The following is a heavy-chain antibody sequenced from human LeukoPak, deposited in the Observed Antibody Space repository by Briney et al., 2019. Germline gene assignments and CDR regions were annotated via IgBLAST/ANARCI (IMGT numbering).Heavy chain of an antibody. CDR1: GFTFSNYI. CDR3: ARDTENVLLWFGESPFYYYMDV. Sequence: GGSLRLSCAASGFTFSNYIMNWVRQAPGKGLEWVSSISSSGSYIYYADSVKGRFTISRDNAKNSLYLQMNSLRAEDTAVYYCARDTENVLLWFGESPFYYYMDVWGKGTTVTVSS. D-gene: IGHD3-10*01. V-gene: IGHV3-21*01. CDR2: ISSSGSYI. J-gene: IGHJ6*03.